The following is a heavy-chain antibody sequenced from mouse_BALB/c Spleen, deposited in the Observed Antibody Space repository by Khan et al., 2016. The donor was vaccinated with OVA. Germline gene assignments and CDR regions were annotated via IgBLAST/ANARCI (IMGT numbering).Heavy chain of an antibody. CDR1: GYTFTSNS. Sequence: VQLQQSGAELARSGASVKLSCKASGYTFTSNSMHWVKQRPGQGLEWIGYITPRSSYINYNQKFKDKATLTADKSSRKAHLQLSSLPSEDHAVYDCARRTTGYAMEYWGQGTSVTVSS. V-gene: IGHV1-4*01. CDR3: ARRTTGYAMEY. D-gene: IGHD1-1*01. CDR2: ITPRSSYI. J-gene: IGHJ4*01.